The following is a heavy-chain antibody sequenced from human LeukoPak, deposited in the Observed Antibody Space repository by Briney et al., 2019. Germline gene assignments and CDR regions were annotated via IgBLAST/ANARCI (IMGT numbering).Heavy chain of an antibody. CDR1: GYTFTSYG. D-gene: IGHD2-21*02. CDR3: ARDKFNCGGDCYSKEPDNWFDP. J-gene: IGHJ5*01. Sequence: GASVKVSCKASGYTFTSYGISWVRQAPGQGLEWMGRISAYNGNTNYAQKLQGRVTMTTDTSTSTAYMELRSLRSDDTAVYYCARDKFNCGGDCYSKEPDNWFDPWGQGTLVIVSS. V-gene: IGHV1-18*01. CDR2: ISAYNGNT.